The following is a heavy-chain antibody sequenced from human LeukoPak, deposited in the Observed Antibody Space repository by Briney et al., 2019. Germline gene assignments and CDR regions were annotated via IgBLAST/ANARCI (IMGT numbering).Heavy chain of an antibody. J-gene: IGHJ6*04. CDR1: GFTFGEYA. CDR2: IRRKASGGTP. CDR3: NGPYDFWICYTMDV. Sequence: GRCLTPACTAVGFTFGEYAMSWGRQPPGRGRGWGGLIRRKASGGTPEYAASVKGRLTISRDGSTRISYLQMNSLRPEDTAVYYCNGPYDFWICYTMDVWGKGTTVTVSS. V-gene: IGHV3-49*04. D-gene: IGHD3/OR15-3a*01.